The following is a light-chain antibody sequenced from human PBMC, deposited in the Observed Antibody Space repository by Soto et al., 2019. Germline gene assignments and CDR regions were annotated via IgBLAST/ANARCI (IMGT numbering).Light chain of an antibody. CDR2: EVS. V-gene: IGLV2-14*01. Sequence: QSALTQPASVSGSPGQSITISCTGTSSDVGGYNYASWYQQHPGKAPKLMIYEVSDRPSGVSNRFSGSKSGNTASLTISGLQPEDEADYYCSSYTSNSALVVFGGGTKLTVL. J-gene: IGLJ2*01. CDR3: SSYTSNSALVV. CDR1: SSDVGGYNY.